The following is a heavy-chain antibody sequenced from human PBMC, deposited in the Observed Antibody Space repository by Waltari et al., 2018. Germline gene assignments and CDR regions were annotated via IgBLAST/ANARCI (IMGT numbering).Heavy chain of an antibody. CDR3: ARDYNYAAEYYRIVRSGFDP. CDR1: GYTFSSYG. CDR2: ISPYSGNT. D-gene: IGHD3-10*01. Sequence: QVQMVQSGAEVKKPGASVKVSCKASGYTFSSYGISWVRQAPGQGLEWMGWISPYSGNTNYAQTLQGRVTMTADTSTNTAYLELRSLTSDDTAVYYCARDYNYAAEYYRIVRSGFDPWGQGTLVTVSS. V-gene: IGHV1-18*01. J-gene: IGHJ5*02.